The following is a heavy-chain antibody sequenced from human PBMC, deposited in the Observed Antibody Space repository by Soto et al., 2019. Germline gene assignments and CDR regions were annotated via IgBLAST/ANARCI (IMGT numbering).Heavy chain of an antibody. Sequence: PSETLSLTCAVSGGSISSSNWWSWVRQPPGKGLEWIGEIYHSGSTNYNPSLKSRVTISVDKSKNQFSLKLSSVTAADTAVYYCASLTVRGVLYYYYGMDVWGQGTTVTVSS. V-gene: IGHV4-4*02. D-gene: IGHD3-10*01. CDR2: IYHSGST. J-gene: IGHJ6*02. CDR3: ASLTVRGVLYYYYGMDV. CDR1: GGSISSSNW.